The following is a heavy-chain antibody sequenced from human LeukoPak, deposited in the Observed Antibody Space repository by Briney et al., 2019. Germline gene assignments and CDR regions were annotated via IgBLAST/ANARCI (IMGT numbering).Heavy chain of an antibody. Sequence: GGSLRLSCAASGFTFTSYAMSWVRQAPGKGLEWVSAISGSGGSTYYADSVKGRFTISRDNSKNTLYLQMNSLRAEDTAVYYCARGWSSGSYSWFDPWGQGTLVTVSS. J-gene: IGHJ5*02. CDR3: ARGWSSGSYSWFDP. CDR1: GFTFTSYA. CDR2: ISGSGGST. V-gene: IGHV3-23*01. D-gene: IGHD3-10*01.